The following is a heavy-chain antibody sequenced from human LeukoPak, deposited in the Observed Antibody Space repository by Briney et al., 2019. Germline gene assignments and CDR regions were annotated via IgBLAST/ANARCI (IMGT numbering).Heavy chain of an antibody. CDR1: GFTFSSYA. V-gene: IGHV3-7*01. CDR3: ANGDGFDY. Sequence: QTGGSLRLSCAASGFTFSSYAMSWVRQAPGKGLEWVANIKQDGSETYYADSVKGRFTIFRDNAKNSLYLQMDSLRVEDTAVYYCANGDGFDYWGQGTLVIVSS. CDR2: IKQDGSET. J-gene: IGHJ4*02. D-gene: IGHD5-24*01.